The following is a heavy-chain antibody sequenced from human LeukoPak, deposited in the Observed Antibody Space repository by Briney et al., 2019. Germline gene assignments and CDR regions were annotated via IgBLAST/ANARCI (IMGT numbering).Heavy chain of an antibody. CDR3: AREDYYFDS. V-gene: IGHV4-59*01. CDR1: GGSISTYY. J-gene: IGHJ4*02. Sequence: SETLSLTCTVSGGSISTYYWTWIRQPPGKGLEWIGYIYYSGSTNYNPSLKNRVTISIDTSKNQFSLKLSSVTAADTAVYYCAREDYYFDSWGQGTLVTVSS. CDR2: IYYSGST.